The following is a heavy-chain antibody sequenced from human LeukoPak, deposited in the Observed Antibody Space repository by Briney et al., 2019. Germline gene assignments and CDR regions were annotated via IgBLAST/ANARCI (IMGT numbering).Heavy chain of an antibody. V-gene: IGHV4-39*07. CDR3: ARVVEMATIRVNWFDP. Sequence: SETLSLTCAVSVDSISRSSYYWGWIRRPPGRGLEWIGSIYYSESNYYNPSLKSRVTISVDTSKNQFSLKLSSVTAADTAVYYCARVVEMATIRVNWFDPWGQRTLVTVST. CDR1: VDSISRSSYY. CDR2: IYYSESN. D-gene: IGHD5-24*01. J-gene: IGHJ5*02.